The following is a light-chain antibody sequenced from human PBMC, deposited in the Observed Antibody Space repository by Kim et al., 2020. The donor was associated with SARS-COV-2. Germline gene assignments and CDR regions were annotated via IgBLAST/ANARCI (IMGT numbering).Light chain of an antibody. CDR1: QSVSSSY. V-gene: IGKV3-20*01. CDR3: QKYGSSPGT. Sequence: EIVLTQSPGTLSLSPGERATFSCRASQSVSSSYLAWYQQKPGQAPRLLIYGASSRATGIPDRFSGSGSGTDFTLTIRRLEPEDFAVYYCQKYGSSPGTFGQGTKVDIK. CDR2: GAS. J-gene: IGKJ1*01.